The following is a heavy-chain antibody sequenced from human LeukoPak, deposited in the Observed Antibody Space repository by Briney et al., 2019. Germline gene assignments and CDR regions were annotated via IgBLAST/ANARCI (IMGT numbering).Heavy chain of an antibody. V-gene: IGHV3-9*01. CDR2: ISWNSGSI. D-gene: IGHD3-9*01. CDR3: ARGPNYDILTGYDYWFDP. CDR1: GFTFDDYA. Sequence: GRSLRLSCAASGFTFDDYAMHWVRQAPGKGLEWVSGISWNSGSIGYADSVKGRFTISRDNAKNSLYLQMNSLRAEDTAVYYCARGPNYDILTGYDYWFDPWGQGTLVTVSS. J-gene: IGHJ5*02.